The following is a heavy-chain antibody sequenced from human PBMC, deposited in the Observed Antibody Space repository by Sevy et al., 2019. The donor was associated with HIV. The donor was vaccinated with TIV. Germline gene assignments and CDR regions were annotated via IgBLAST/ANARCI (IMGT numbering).Heavy chain of an antibody. CDR2: IIASGTT. J-gene: IGHJ4*02. Sequence: GGSLRLSCAASGFTFSSYAMGWVRQAPGKGLEWVSVIIASGTTYYTDSVKGRFTISRDNSKNMMYLQMNSLRAEDTAIYYCAEESHGKGDYWGQGTLVTVSS. V-gene: IGHV3-23*01. D-gene: IGHD1-1*01. CDR1: GFTFSSYA. CDR3: AEESHGKGDY.